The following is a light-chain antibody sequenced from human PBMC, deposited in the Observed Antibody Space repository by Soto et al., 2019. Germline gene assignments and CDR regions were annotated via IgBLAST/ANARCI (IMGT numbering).Light chain of an antibody. CDR1: QSVSNNY. V-gene: IGKV3-20*01. J-gene: IGKJ4*01. CDR3: QQYDTSPLT. CDR2: GAS. Sequence: EIVLTQSPGTLSLSPGERATLSCRASQSVSNNYLAWYQQKPGQAPRFLIYGASSRATGIPDRFSGSGSGTDFTLTISRLEPEDFAVYYCQQYDTSPLTFGGGTKVEI.